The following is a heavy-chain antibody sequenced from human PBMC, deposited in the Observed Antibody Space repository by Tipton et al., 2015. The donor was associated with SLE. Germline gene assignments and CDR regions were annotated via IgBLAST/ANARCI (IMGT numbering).Heavy chain of an antibody. CDR1: GGSISSHY. V-gene: IGHV4-59*08. CDR2: IYYSGST. J-gene: IGHJ4*02. D-gene: IGHD6-19*01. CDR3: ARRTAVAGKAFDY. Sequence: TLSLTCTVSGGSISSHYWSWIRQPPGKGLEWIGYIYYSGSTNYNPSLKSRVTISVDTSKNQFSLKLSSVTAADTAVYYCARRTAVAGKAFDYWGQGTLVTVSS.